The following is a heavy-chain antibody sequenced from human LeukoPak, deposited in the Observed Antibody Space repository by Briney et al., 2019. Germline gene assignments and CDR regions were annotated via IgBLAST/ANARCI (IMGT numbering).Heavy chain of an antibody. J-gene: IGHJ6*02. CDR3: ATQGEVPAAMIGFYGMDV. V-gene: IGHV5-51*01. CDR2: IYPGDSDT. D-gene: IGHD2-2*01. CDR1: GYSFTSYW. Sequence: GESLKISCKGSGYSFTSYWIGWVRQMPGKGLEWMGIIYPGDSDTRYSPSFQGQVTISADKSISTAYLQWSSLKASDTAMYYCATQGEVPAAMIGFYGMDVWGQGTTVTVSS.